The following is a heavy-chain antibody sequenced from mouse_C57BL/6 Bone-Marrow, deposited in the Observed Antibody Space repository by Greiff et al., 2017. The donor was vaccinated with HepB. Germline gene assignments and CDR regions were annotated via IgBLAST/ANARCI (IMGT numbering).Heavy chain of an antibody. D-gene: IGHD1-1*01. CDR2: ISDGGSYT. CDR1: GFTFSSYA. V-gene: IGHV5-4*01. CDR3: ARDSGGSRFDY. Sequence: EVKLVESGGGLVKPGGSLKLSCAASGFTFSSYAMSWVRQTPEKRLEWVATISDGGSYTYYPDNVKGRFTISRDIAKNNLYLQMSHLKSEDTAMYYCARDSGGSRFDYWGQGTTLTVSS. J-gene: IGHJ2*01.